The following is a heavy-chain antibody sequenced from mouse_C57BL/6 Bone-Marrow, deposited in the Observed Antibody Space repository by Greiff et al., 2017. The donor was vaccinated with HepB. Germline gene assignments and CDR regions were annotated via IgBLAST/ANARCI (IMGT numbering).Heavy chain of an antibody. CDR3: ARPELLDY. Sequence: DVKLVESGGDLVKPGGSLKLSCAASGFTFSSYGMSWVRQTPDKRLEWVATISSGGSYTYYPDSVKGRFTISRDNAKNTLYLQMSSLKSEDTAMYYCARPELLDYWGQGTTLTVSS. D-gene: IGHD2-1*01. V-gene: IGHV5-6*02. CDR2: ISSGGSYT. CDR1: GFTFSSYG. J-gene: IGHJ2*01.